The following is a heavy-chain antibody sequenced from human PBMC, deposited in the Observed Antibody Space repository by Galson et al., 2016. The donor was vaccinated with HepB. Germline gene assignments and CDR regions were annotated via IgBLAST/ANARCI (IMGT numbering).Heavy chain of an antibody. Sequence: SLRLSCAASGFTFSSYSMNWVRQAPGKGLEWVSSISSSSSYIYYADSVKRRFTISRDNAKNSLYLQMNSLRAEDTAVYYCARAVSWDYGDYAGYWGQGTLVTVSS. J-gene: IGHJ4*02. D-gene: IGHD4-17*01. CDR3: ARAVSWDYGDYAGY. V-gene: IGHV3-21*01. CDR1: GFTFSSYS. CDR2: ISSSSSYI.